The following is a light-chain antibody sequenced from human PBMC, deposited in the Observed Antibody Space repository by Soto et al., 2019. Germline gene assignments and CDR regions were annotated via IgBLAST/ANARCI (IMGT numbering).Light chain of an antibody. Sequence: EIVLTQSPGTLSLSPGERATLSCRASRSVSASYLAWYQQKPGQAPRLLIYGASSRATAFPDRFSGSGSGTDFTLTISRLEPEDSAVYYCQQYGSSPLFTFGPGTKVDIK. CDR1: RSVSASY. J-gene: IGKJ3*01. CDR2: GAS. V-gene: IGKV3-20*01. CDR3: QQYGSSPLFT.